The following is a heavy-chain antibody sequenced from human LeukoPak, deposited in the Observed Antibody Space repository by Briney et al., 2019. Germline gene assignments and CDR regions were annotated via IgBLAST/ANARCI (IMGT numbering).Heavy chain of an antibody. Sequence: GESLQISCKCSGYIFNSYWIGWVRQMPGKGLEWMGIIYPGDSDTRYSPSFEGQVTISADKSISTAYLQWSSLKASDIAIYYCARHMFSPDFYYMDVWGKGTTVTVSS. CDR3: ARHMFSPDFYYMDV. V-gene: IGHV5-51*01. D-gene: IGHD3-10*02. J-gene: IGHJ6*03. CDR1: GYIFNSYW. CDR2: IYPGDSDT.